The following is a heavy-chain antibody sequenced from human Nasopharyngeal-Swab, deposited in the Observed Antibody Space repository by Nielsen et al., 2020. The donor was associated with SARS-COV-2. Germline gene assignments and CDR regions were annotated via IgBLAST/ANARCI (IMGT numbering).Heavy chain of an antibody. CDR3: AREEGITIFGVPIGFGYYGMDV. CDR1: GYTFTSYA. CDR2: INTNTGNP. J-gene: IGHJ6*02. Sequence: ASVKVSCKASGYTFTSYAMNWVRQAPGQGLERMGWINTNTGNPTYAQGFTGRFVFSLDTSVSTAYLQIGSLKAEDTAVYYCAREEGITIFGVPIGFGYYGMDVWGQGTTVTVSS. D-gene: IGHD3-3*01. V-gene: IGHV7-4-1*01.